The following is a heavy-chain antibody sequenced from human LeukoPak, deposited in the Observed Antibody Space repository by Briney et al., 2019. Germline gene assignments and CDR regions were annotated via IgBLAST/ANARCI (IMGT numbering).Heavy chain of an antibody. V-gene: IGHV3-23*01. Sequence: PGGSLRLSCAASGFTFSSYAMSCVRQAPGKGLEWVSAISGSGGSTYYADSVKGRFTISRDNSKNTLYLQMNSLRAEDTAVYYCAKTPGGFWSGYGWVDYWGQGTLVTVSS. CDR1: GFTFSSYA. J-gene: IGHJ4*02. D-gene: IGHD3-3*01. CDR3: AKTPGGFWSGYGWVDY. CDR2: ISGSGGST.